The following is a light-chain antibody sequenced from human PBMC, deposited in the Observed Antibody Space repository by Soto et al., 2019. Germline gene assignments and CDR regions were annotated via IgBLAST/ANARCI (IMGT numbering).Light chain of an antibody. Sequence: SYELTQPLSVSVALGQTARITCGGNNIGGKNVHGYQQKPGQAPVLVIYRDSNRPSGIPERFSGSNSGNTATLTISRAQAGDEADYYCQVWDISTGVVFGGGTKLTVL. CDR1: NIGGKN. J-gene: IGLJ2*01. CDR2: RDS. V-gene: IGLV3-9*01. CDR3: QVWDISTGVV.